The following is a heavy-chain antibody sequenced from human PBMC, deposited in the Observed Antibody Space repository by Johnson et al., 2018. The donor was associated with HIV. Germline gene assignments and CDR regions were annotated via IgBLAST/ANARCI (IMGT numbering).Heavy chain of an antibody. Sequence: QVQLVESGGGVVQPGGSLRLSCAAPGFTFRSYAMHWVRQAPGKWLEWVGVISYDGSNKYYADSVKGRFTISRDNSKNTMSLQMNSPRVEDTAVYYCARVRGGRENAFDIWGQGTMVTVSS. D-gene: IGHD1-26*01. J-gene: IGHJ3*02. CDR3: ARVRGGRENAFDI. V-gene: IGHV3-30*03. CDR1: GFTFRSYA. CDR2: ISYDGSNK.